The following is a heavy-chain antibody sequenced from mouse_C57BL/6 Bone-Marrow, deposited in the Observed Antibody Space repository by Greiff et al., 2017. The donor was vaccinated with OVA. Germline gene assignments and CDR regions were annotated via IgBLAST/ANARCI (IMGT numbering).Heavy chain of an antibody. Sequence: EVQLQQSVAGLVRPGASVKLSCTASGFNIKNTYMHWVKQRPERDLEWIGRYKPANGITNYTPKFQGKATITADTSSNTAYLQRSSLTSEDTAIYYCVIYYGYERFAYWGQGTLVTVSA. J-gene: IGHJ3*01. CDR3: VIYYGYERFAY. CDR2: YKPANGIT. CDR1: GFNIKNTY. V-gene: IGHV14-3*01. D-gene: IGHD2-2*01.